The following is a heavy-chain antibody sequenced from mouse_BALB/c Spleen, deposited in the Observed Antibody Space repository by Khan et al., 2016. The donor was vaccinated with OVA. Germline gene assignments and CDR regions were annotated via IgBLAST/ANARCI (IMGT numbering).Heavy chain of an antibody. D-gene: IGHD1-1*01. CDR1: GYSITSNYA. Sequence: EVQLQESGPGLVKPSHSLSLTCTVTGYSITSNYAWNWIRQLPGNKLEWMGYISYSGSTSYNPSLKSRISITRDTSKNQFFLQLNSVTTDDAATYYCARGNYYGYAMDYWGQGTSVTVSS. J-gene: IGHJ4*01. CDR3: ARGNYYGYAMDY. CDR2: ISYSGST. V-gene: IGHV3-2*02.